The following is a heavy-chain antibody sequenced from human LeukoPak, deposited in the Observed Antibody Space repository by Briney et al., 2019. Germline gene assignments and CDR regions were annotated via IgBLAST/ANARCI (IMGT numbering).Heavy chain of an antibody. D-gene: IGHD3-10*01. V-gene: IGHV3-48*01. Sequence: GGSLRLSCAASGFTFSSYSMNWVRQAPGKGLEWVSYISSSSSTIYYADSVKGRFTISRDNAKNSLYLQMNSLRAEDTAVYYCARGGTVRGVAPNNWFDPWGQGTLVTVSS. CDR1: GFTFSSYS. CDR3: ARGGTVRGVAPNNWFDP. CDR2: ISSSSSTI. J-gene: IGHJ5*02.